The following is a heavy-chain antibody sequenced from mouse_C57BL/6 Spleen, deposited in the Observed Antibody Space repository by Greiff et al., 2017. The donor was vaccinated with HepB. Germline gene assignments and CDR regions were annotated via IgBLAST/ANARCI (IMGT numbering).Heavy chain of an antibody. CDR2: ISGGSGNT. CDR3: ARQRRRDAMDY. J-gene: IGHJ4*01. V-gene: IGHV5-9*01. CDR1: GFTFSSYT. Sequence: EVQGVESGGGLVKPGGSLKLSCAASGFTFSSYTMSWVRQTPEKRLEWVATISGGSGNTYYPDSVKARFTISRDNAKNTLYLQMSSLRSEDTALYYCARQRRRDAMDYWGQGTSVTVSS.